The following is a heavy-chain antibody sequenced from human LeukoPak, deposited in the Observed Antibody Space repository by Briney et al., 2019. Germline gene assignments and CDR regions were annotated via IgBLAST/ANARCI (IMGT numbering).Heavy chain of an antibody. J-gene: IGHJ4*02. Sequence: GGSLRLSCAASGFTFSSYGMHWVRQAPGKGLEWVAVIWYDGSNKYYADSVKGRFTISRDNSKNTLYLQMNSLRAEDTAVYYCARAPLTYSSGWWFDYWGQGTLVTVSS. CDR1: GFTFSSYG. CDR3: ARAPLTYSSGWWFDY. CDR2: IWYDGSNK. D-gene: IGHD6-19*01. V-gene: IGHV3-33*01.